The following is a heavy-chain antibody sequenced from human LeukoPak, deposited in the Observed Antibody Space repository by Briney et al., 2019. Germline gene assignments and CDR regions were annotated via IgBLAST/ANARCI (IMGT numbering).Heavy chain of an antibody. CDR2: IYSSGST. J-gene: IGHJ3*02. V-gene: IGHV4-4*07. CDR1: GGSISSYD. Sequence: QSSETLSLTCTVSGGSISSYDWSWIRQPAGKGLEWIGRIYSSGSTNYNPSLKSRVTISVDPSKNQFSLKLSSVPAADTAVYYCARDLLHRGYAFDIWGQGTMVTVSS. D-gene: IGHD5-12*01. CDR3: ARDLLHRGYAFDI.